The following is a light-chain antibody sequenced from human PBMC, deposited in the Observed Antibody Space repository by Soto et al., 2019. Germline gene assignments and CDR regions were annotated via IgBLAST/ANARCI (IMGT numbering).Light chain of an antibody. V-gene: IGKV3D-15*01. J-gene: IGKJ4*01. CDR3: QQYNNWPPLT. Sequence: EIVLTQSPGTLSLSPGERVTLSCRTSHSVNSHVAWYQQKPGQAPRLLIYGASTRAPGIPARFSGSGSGTEFTLTISSLQSEDFAVYYCQQYNNWPPLTFGGGTKVDIK. CDR1: HSVNSH. CDR2: GAS.